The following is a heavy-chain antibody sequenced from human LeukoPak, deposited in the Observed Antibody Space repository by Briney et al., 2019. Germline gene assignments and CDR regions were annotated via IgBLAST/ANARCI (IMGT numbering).Heavy chain of an antibody. Sequence: SGPTLLQPTRTLTLTCTFSGLSLSTGGVGVGWIRQPPVKALEWLPLIYWNDDKRYIPSLKSRLTITKDTSKNHVVLTMTNMDPVDTATYCCAHSPPVDIVATTPRGANWFDPWGQGTLATVSS. V-gene: IGHV2-5*01. D-gene: IGHD5-12*01. CDR3: AHSPPVDIVATTPRGANWFDP. CDR2: IYWNDDK. J-gene: IGHJ5*02. CDR1: GLSLSTGGVG.